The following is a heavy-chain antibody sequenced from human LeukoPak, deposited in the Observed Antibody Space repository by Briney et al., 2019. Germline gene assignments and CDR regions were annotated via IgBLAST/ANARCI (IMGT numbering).Heavy chain of an antibody. CDR2: IYYSGSA. Sequence: SETLSLTCTVSGGSVSSGSYYWSWIRQPPGKGLEWIGYIYYSGSANYNPSLKSRVTLSVDTSKNQFSLKLSSVTAVDTAVYYCARVSYYGSGSFYPFDYWGQGTLVTVSS. CDR3: ARVSYYGSGSFYPFDY. D-gene: IGHD3-10*01. V-gene: IGHV4-61*01. CDR1: GGSVSSGSYY. J-gene: IGHJ4*02.